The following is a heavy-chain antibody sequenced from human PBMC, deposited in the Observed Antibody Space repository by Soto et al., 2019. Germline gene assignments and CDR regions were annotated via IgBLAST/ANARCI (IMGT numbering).Heavy chain of an antibody. CDR3: ARESGGATATLDYYYFYMDV. V-gene: IGHV1-2*06. CDR2: INPNSGDT. CDR1: GYTFRDYY. D-gene: IGHD1-26*01. J-gene: IGHJ6*03. Sequence: QVQLVQSGAEVKKPGASVTVSCKASGYTFRDYYLHWVRQAPGQGHEWMGRINPNSGDTKFAQKFQGRVTMTRDTSVRTAFMELNWLKPDDTAVYYCARESGGATATLDYYYFYMDVWGQGTTVTVSS.